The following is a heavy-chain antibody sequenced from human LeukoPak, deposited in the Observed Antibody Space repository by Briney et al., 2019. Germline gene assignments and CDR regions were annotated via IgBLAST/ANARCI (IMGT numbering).Heavy chain of an antibody. CDR2: IYYSGST. CDR1: GGSISSYY. D-gene: IGHD1-26*01. J-gene: IGHJ4*02. Sequence: SETLSLTCTVSGGSISSYYWSWIRQPPGKGLEWIGYIYYSGSTNYNPSLKSRVTISVDTSKNQFSLKLSSVTAADTAVYYCARDRGSYSDYWGQGTLVTVSS. CDR3: ARDRGSYSDY. V-gene: IGHV4-59*01.